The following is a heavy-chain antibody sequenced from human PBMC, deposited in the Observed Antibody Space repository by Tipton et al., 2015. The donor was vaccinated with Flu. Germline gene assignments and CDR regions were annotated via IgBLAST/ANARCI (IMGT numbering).Heavy chain of an antibody. Sequence: GLVKPSETLSLTCTVSGGSVNSYFWSWIRQPPGKGLELIGSIYPSGTTYYNPSLKSRVTISVDTSKSQFSLMLRSVTAADTAVYFCARLSYYDVDLKNFYFDYWGQGALVTVSS. V-gene: IGHV4-59*05. D-gene: IGHD1-26*01. J-gene: IGHJ4*02. CDR3: ARLSYYDVDLKNFYFDY. CDR2: IYPSGTT. CDR1: GGSVNSYF.